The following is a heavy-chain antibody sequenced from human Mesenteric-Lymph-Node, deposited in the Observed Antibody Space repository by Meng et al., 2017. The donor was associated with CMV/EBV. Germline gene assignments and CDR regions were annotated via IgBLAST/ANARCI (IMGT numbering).Heavy chain of an antibody. V-gene: IGHV4-61*01. Sequence: LTCTVSGGYVNSGIDYWSWIRQPPGKGLEWIGYIYRSGSTNYNPSLKSRVTMSVDTSKNQFSLRVSSVTAADTAVYYCASQRGSSLNFWGQGTLVTVSS. CDR2: IYRSGST. J-gene: IGHJ4*02. D-gene: IGHD6-6*01. CDR3: ASQRGSSLNF. CDR1: GGYVNSGIDY.